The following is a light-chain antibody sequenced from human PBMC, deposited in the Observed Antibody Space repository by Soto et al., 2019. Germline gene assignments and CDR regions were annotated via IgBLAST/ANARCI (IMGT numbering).Light chain of an antibody. Sequence: DVVMTQSPLSLPVTLGQPASISCRSSQSLVYSDGDTYLNWYQQRPGKAPKFLIYAASSLQNGVPSRFSGSGSGTEFALTISSLQPDDFATYYCQQYDSYPLTFGGGTKVDIK. V-gene: IGKV2D-30*01. CDR1: QSLVYSDGDTY. CDR3: QQYDSYPLT. J-gene: IGKJ4*01. CDR2: AAS.